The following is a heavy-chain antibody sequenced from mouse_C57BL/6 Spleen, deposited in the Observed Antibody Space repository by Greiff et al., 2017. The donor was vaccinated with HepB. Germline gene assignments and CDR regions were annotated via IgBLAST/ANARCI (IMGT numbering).Heavy chain of an antibody. Sequence: VQLQQSGAELVRPGASVKLSCTASGFNIKDDYMHWVKQRPDQGLEWIGWIDPENGDTEYASKFQGKATITADTSSNTAYLQLSSLTSEDTAVYYCTTHGYYGGAMDYWGQGTSVTVSS. CDR1: GFNIKDDY. CDR3: TTHGYYGGAMDY. V-gene: IGHV14-4*01. D-gene: IGHD2-3*01. CDR2: IDPENGDT. J-gene: IGHJ4*01.